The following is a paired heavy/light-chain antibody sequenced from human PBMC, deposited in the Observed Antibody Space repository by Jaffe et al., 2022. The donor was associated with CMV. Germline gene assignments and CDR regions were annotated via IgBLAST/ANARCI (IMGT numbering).Light chain of an antibody. V-gene: IGKV1-8*01. CDR1: QGISSY. J-gene: IGKJ1*01. CDR2: AAS. CDR3: QQYYSYPQ. Sequence: AIRMTQSPSSFSASTGDRVTITCRASQGISSYLAWYQQKPGKAPKLLIYAASTLQSGVPSRFSGSGSGTDFTLTISCLQSEDFATYYCQQYYSYPQFGQGTKVEIK.
Heavy chain of an antibody. V-gene: IGHV4-59*01. D-gene: IGHD2-2*01. CDR3: ARDRREGPAAMLYYYYYMDV. Sequence: QVQLQESGPGLVKPSETLSLTCTVSGGSISSYYWSWIRQPPGKGLEWIGYIYYSGSTNYNPSLKSRVTISVDTSKNQFSLKLSSVTAADTAVYYCARDRREGPAAMLYYYYYMDVWGKGTTVTVSS. CDR1: GGSISSYY. CDR2: IYYSGST. J-gene: IGHJ6*03.